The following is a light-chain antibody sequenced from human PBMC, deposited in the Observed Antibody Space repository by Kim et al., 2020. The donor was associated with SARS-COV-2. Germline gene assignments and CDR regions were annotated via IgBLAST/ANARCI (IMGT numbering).Light chain of an antibody. CDR2: WAS. CDR1: QTVLYNSNDNNY. Sequence: SATLTCKASQTVLYNSNDNNYLAWYQQKPGQAPKLLIYWASIRESGVSDRFSGSGSETDFTLTISSLQAEDVAVYYCQQYYSTPPSFGQGTKLEI. CDR3: QQYYSTPPS. V-gene: IGKV4-1*01. J-gene: IGKJ2*03.